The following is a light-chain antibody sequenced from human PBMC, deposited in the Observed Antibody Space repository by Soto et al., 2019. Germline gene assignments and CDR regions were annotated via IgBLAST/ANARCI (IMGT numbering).Light chain of an antibody. CDR2: WAS. J-gene: IGKJ2*01. Sequence: DIVMTQSPDSLALSLAERATTNCKSSQSVLYSSNNKNYLAWYQQKPGQPPKLLIYWASTRESGVPDRFSGSGSGTDFTLTISSLQAEDVAVYYCQQYYSSLPYTFGQGTKLEIK. CDR3: QQYYSSLPYT. CDR1: QSVLYSSNNKNY. V-gene: IGKV4-1*01.